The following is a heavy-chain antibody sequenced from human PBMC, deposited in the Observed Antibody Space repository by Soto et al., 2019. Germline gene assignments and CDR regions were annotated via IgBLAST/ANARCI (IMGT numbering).Heavy chain of an antibody. CDR3: AKDPRRITMIVVVMPWGYFDL. Sequence: GGSPRLSCAASGFTFSSYALHWVRPAPGKGLEGVAVISYDGRNKYYADSVKGRFTISRDNSKNTLYLQMNSLRAEDTAVYYCAKDPRRITMIVVVMPWGYFDLWGRGTLVTVSS. CDR2: ISYDGRNK. CDR1: GFTFSSYA. D-gene: IGHD3-22*01. J-gene: IGHJ2*01. V-gene: IGHV3-30*04.